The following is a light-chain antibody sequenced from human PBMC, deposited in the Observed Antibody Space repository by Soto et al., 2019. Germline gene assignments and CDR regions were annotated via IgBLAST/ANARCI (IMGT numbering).Light chain of an antibody. CDR3: QQYDNWPPIT. V-gene: IGKV3-15*01. J-gene: IGKJ5*01. CDR1: QTVDNF. Sequence: EIVLTQSPVIVSLSPGERATLSCRASQTVDNFLAWYQQKPGQAPRLLIYGASTRATGIPARFSGSGSGTEFTLTISSLLSEDFAVYYCQQYDNWPPITFGQGTRLEIK. CDR2: GAS.